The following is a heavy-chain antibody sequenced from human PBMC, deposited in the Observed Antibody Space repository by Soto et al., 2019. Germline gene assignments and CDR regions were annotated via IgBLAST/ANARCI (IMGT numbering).Heavy chain of an antibody. J-gene: IGHJ6*02. D-gene: IGHD2-15*01. CDR3: ARSVVVVAATPHYYYYGMDV. Sequence: QVQLVQSGAEVKKPGSSVKVSCKASGGTFSSYAISWVRQAPGQGLEWMGGIIPIFGTANYAQKFQGRVTITADESTSTAYMELSSLRSEDTAVYYCARSVVVVAATPHYYYYGMDVWGQGTTVTVSS. CDR1: GGTFSSYA. V-gene: IGHV1-69*12. CDR2: IIPIFGTA.